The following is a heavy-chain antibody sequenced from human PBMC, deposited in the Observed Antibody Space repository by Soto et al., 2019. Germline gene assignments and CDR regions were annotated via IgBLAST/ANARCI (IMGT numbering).Heavy chain of an antibody. J-gene: IGHJ4*02. CDR2: VYDTATT. D-gene: IGHD2-15*01. V-gene: IGHV4-59*01. Sequence: AETLSLTCTVSRDSISAYYWSWIRRPPGKGLEWIGYVYDTATTNYNPSLRSRVTISADTSKNQFSLRLSSVTAADTAVYYCARAECSGAAVVYWGQGTMVTVYS. CDR3: ARAECSGAAVVY. CDR1: RDSISAYY.